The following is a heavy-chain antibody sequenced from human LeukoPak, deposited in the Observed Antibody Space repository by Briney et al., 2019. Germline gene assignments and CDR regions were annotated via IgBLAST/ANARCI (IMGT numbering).Heavy chain of an antibody. Sequence: GGSLRLSCAASGFSFSSYGMHWVRQAPGKGLEWVTFISYDGSNKDYADSVEGRFTISRDNSKNMLYLQMNSLRAEDTAVYYCAKDVVVYYGSGNSFVGYGMDVWGQGTTVTVSS. D-gene: IGHD3-10*01. V-gene: IGHV3-30*18. CDR2: ISYDGSNK. CDR3: AKDVVVYYGSGNSFVGYGMDV. J-gene: IGHJ6*02. CDR1: GFSFSSYG.